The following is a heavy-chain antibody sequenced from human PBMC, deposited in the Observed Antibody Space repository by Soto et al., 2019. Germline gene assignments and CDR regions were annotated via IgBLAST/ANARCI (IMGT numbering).Heavy chain of an antibody. Sequence: QVQLVQSGSEVKMPGSSVNVSCKTSGGTFSRHAVNWVSQAPGQGLEWMGGIIPLFGTTNYAQKFKGRVTISADESTSTAYIELSSLTSEDAAVYYCARAAIHGSSLDFCFDPWGQGTLVTVSS. J-gene: IGHJ5*02. CDR1: GGTFSRHA. CDR2: IIPLFGTT. D-gene: IGHD6-13*01. CDR3: ARAAIHGSSLDFCFDP. V-gene: IGHV1-69*01.